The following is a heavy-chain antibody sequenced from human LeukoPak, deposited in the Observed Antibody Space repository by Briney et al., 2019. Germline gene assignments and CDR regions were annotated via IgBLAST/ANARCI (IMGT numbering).Heavy chain of an antibody. D-gene: IGHD6-13*01. CDR3: ARVSSYYYYYMDV. V-gene: IGHV4-59*01. Sequence: KPSETLSLTCTVSGGSINSYYWSWIRQPPGKGLEWIGYIYYSGSTNYNPSLKSRVTISVDTSKNQFSLKLSSATAADTAVYYCARVSSYYYYYMDVWGKGTTVTVSS. CDR1: GGSINSYY. J-gene: IGHJ6*03. CDR2: IYYSGST.